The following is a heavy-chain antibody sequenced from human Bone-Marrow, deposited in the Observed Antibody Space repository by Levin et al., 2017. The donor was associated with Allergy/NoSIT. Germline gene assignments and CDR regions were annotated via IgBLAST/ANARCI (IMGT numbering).Heavy chain of an antibody. D-gene: IGHD3-22*01. CDR3: ARSRITMIVVVIPSGAFDS. CDR2: ISSSSSTI. V-gene: IGHV3-48*01. CDR1: GFTFSSYS. J-gene: IGHJ3*02. Sequence: GGSLRLSCAASGFTFSSYSMNWVRQAPGKGLEWVSYISSSSSTIYYADSVKGRFTISRDNAKNSLYLQMNSLRAEDTAVYYCARSRITMIVVVIPSGAFDSWGQGTMVTVSS.